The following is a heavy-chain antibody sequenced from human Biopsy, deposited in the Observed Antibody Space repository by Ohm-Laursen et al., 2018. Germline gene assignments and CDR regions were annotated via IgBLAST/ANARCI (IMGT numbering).Heavy chain of an antibody. CDR2: FSHTGTT. V-gene: IGHV4-34*01. CDR1: GGSFSGYD. D-gene: IGHD4/OR15-4a*01. Sequence: SDTLSLTWSVDGGSFSGYDWTWIRQPPGKGLEWVGEFSHTGTTIYNPPLKSRLTISVDKSKNHFSLRLTSVTAADTATYFCARGPYGDNAGAFDVWGQGTVVTVSS. J-gene: IGHJ3*01. CDR3: ARGPYGDNAGAFDV.